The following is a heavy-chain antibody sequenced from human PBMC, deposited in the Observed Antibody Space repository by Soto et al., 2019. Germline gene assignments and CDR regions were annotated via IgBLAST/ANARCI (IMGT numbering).Heavy chain of an antibody. V-gene: IGHV4-39*01. CDR3: ARRFGGGHCSSTSCLVLAEYNWFDP. CDR1: GGSISSSSYY. J-gene: IGHJ5*02. CDR2: IYYSGST. D-gene: IGHD2-2*01. Sequence: QLQLQESGPGLVKPSETLSLTCTVSGGSISSSSYYWGWIRQPPGKGLEWIGRIYYSGSTYYNPSLKSRDPISVDTSKTKFSLKLSSVTAADTAVYYCARRFGGGHCSSTSCLVLAEYNWFDPWGQGTLVTVSS.